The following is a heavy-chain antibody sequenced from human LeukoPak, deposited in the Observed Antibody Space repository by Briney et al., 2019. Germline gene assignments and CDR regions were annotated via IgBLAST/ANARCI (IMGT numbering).Heavy chain of an antibody. J-gene: IGHJ4*02. V-gene: IGHV1-8*01. D-gene: IGHD4-23*01. CDR1: GYTFTSYD. CDR2: MNPNSGNT. Sequence: ASVKVSCKASGYTFTSYDINWVRQATGQGLEWMGWMNPNSGNTGYAQKFQGRVTMTRNTSISTAYMELSSLRSEDTAVYYCARAFGGNADIDYWGQGTLVTVSS. CDR3: ARAFGGNADIDY.